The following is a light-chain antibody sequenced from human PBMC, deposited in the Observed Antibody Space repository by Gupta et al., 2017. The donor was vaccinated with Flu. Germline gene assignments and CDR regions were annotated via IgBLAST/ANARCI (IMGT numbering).Light chain of an antibody. V-gene: IGKV1-5*03. CDR1: QSIDGW. CDR3: QQYNSYWT. CDR2: KAS. J-gene: IGKJ1*01. Sequence: VGDRVTITCRASQSIDGWLAWYQQKPGKAPKLLIYKASSLESGVPSRFSGSGSGTEFTLTISSLQPDDFATYYCQQYNSYWTFGQGTKVEIK.